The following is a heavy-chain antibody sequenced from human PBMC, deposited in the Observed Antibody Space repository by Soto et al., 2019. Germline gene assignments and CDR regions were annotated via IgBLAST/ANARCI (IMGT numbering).Heavy chain of an antibody. Sequence: QIALKESGPTLVKPTQTLTLTCTFSGFSLSTSGMGVGWIRQPTGKALEWLALIYWDDDKRYSSSLKSGLTITKDTSKNQVVLTMTNMDTVDTGTYYCARLTPMGFDYWGQGTLVSVSS. CDR3: ARLTPMGFDY. J-gene: IGHJ4*02. CDR1: GFSLSTSGMG. D-gene: IGHD2-8*01. CDR2: IYWDDDK. V-gene: IGHV2-5*02.